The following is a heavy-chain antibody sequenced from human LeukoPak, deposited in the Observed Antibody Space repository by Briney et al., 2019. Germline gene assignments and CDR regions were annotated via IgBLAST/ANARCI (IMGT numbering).Heavy chain of an antibody. D-gene: IGHD4-23*01. CDR1: GFTFDDYA. CDR3: VRDGPLSGGYFDY. CDR2: ISWNSGSI. Sequence: PGGSLRLSCAASGFTFDDYAMHWVRQAPGKGLEWVSGISWNSGSIGYADSVKGRFTISRDNAKNSLYLQMNSLRAEDTAVYYCVRDGPLSGGYFDYWGQGILVTVSS. V-gene: IGHV3-9*01. J-gene: IGHJ4*02.